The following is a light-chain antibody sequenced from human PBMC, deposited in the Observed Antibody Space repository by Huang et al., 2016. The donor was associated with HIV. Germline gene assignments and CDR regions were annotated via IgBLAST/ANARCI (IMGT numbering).Light chain of an antibody. V-gene: IGKV1-8*01. CDR3: QQYYSYPRT. CDR2: AAS. J-gene: IGKJ4*01. Sequence: AIRMTQSPSSLSASTGDRVTIPCRASQGISSYLAWYQQKPGKAPKLLIYAASTLQSGVPSRFSGSGSGTDFTLTISCLQSEDFATYYCQQYYSYPRTFGGGTKVEIK. CDR1: QGISSY.